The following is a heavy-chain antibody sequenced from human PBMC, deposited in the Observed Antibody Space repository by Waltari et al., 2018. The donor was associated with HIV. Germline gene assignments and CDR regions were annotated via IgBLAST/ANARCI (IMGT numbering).Heavy chain of an antibody. Sequence: EVQLVQSGAEVRKSGESLKISCKASGYTFTNYWIAWVRQMSGEGLGWMGITSPFDTDTRYNPSFEGQITISADKALATAYLEWSNLNASDAAIYYCARLFYYDTTGYINNAFDIWGQGTVVTVS. CDR2: TSPFDTDT. CDR3: ARLFYYDTTGYINNAFDI. J-gene: IGHJ3*02. CDR1: GYTFTNYW. D-gene: IGHD3-22*01. V-gene: IGHV5-51*03.